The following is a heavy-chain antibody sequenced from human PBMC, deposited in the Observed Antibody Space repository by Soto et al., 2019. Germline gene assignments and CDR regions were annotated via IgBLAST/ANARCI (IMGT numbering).Heavy chain of an antibody. CDR3: GRRSRFVVVPAAIRDYYYMDV. Sequence: SETLSLTCAVYGGPFSGYYWSWIRQPPGKGLEWIGEINHSGSTNYNPSLKSRVTISVDTSKNQFSLKLSSVTAADTAVYYCGRRSRFVVVPAAIRDYYYMDVWGKGTTVTVSS. CDR1: GGPFSGYY. CDR2: INHSGST. V-gene: IGHV4-34*01. J-gene: IGHJ6*03. D-gene: IGHD2-2*01.